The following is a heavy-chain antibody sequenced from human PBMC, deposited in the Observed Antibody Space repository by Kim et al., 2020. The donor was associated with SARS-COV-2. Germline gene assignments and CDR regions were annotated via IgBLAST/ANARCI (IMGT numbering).Heavy chain of an antibody. V-gene: IGHV5-10-1*01. CDR2: IDPSDSYT. CDR3: ARHKVRGSYFMNWFDP. Sequence: GESLKISCKGSGYSFTSYWISWVRQMPGKGLEWMGRIDPSDSYTNYSPSFQGHVTISADKSISTAYLQWSSLKASDTAMYYCARHKVRGSYFMNWFDPWGQGTLVTVSS. CDR1: GYSFTSYW. D-gene: IGHD1-26*01. J-gene: IGHJ5*02.